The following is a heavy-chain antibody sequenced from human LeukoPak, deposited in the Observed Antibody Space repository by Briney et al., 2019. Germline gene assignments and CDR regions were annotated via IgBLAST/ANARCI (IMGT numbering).Heavy chain of an antibody. D-gene: IGHD1-1*01. CDR1: GFSFSTSW. CDR3: VRDGDSWNDFDH. Sequence: PGGSLRLSRVASGFSFSTSWMTWVRQAPGKGREGVANIRKDGREIYYAGSIKGRLTISRDNSKNSLYLQIHSLRAEDTGVYYCVRDGDSWNDFDHWGQGTLVTVSS. V-gene: IGHV3-7*01. CDR2: IRKDGREI. J-gene: IGHJ4*02.